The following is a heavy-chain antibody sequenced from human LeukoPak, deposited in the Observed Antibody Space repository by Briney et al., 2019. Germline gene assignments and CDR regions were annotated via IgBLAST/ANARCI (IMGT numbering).Heavy chain of an antibody. J-gene: IGHJ4*02. D-gene: IGHD3-22*01. CDR3: ASTDDGRYYDSSGYLVGY. V-gene: IGHV4-61*02. CDR1: GGSISSGSYY. CDR2: IYTSGST. Sequence: PSQTLSLTCTVSGGSISSGSYYWSWIRQPAAKGLEWIGRIYTSGSTNYNPSLKSRVTISVDTSKNQFSLKLSSVTAADTAVYYCASTDDGRYYDSSGYLVGYWGQGTLVTVSS.